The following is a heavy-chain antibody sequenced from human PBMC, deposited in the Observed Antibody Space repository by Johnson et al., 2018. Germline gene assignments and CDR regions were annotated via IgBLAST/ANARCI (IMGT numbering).Heavy chain of an antibody. J-gene: IGHJ6*03. V-gene: IGHV3-43D*03. CDR2: ISWDGGST. CDR3: AKAGYSYGYYYSYYMDV. D-gene: IGHD5-18*01. CDR1: GFSFSSYA. Sequence: VRLQEAGGGLVQTRGSRRLSCAASGFSFSSYAMNWVRQAPGKGLEWVSLISWDGGSTYYADSVTGRSHIYRDNSKHSLYLQLNRLRAEATALYNGAKAGYSYGYYYSYYMDVWGKGATVTVSS.